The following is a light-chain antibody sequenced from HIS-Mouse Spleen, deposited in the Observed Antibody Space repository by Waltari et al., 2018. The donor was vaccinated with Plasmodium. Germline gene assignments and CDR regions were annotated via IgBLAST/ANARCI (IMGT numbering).Light chain of an antibody. CDR1: QRVSSN. Sequence: EIVMTQSPATRSVSPGERATLSCRASQRVSSNLAWYQQKPGQPPRLLIYGEATRTTGMPARFSGSGSGTEFTLTISSLQSEDVAVYYCQQYNNWPAWTFGQGTKVEIK. CDR3: QQYNNWPAWT. V-gene: IGKV3-15*01. J-gene: IGKJ1*01. CDR2: GEA.